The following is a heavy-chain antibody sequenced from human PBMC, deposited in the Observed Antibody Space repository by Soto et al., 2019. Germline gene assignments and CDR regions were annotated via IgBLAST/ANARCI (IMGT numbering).Heavy chain of an antibody. Sequence: GGSLRLSCTSSTISINVHGIQWVRQAPAKGLEWVSTISGSDGRTYSTDSVKGRFTISRDNSRNTAYLQMNSLRVEDTAVYYCAKGVSQYTPLALFDYWGRGTLVTVSS. CDR2: ISGSDGRT. J-gene: IGHJ4*02. CDR1: TISINVHG. CDR3: AKGVSQYTPLALFDY. D-gene: IGHD2-15*01. V-gene: IGHV3-23*01.